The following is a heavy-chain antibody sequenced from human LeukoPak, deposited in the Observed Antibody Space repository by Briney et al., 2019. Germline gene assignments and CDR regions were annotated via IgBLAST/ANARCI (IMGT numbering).Heavy chain of an antibody. V-gene: IGHV7-4-1*01. CDR1: GYTFTSYA. Sequence: ASVKVSRKASGYTFTSYAMNWVRQAPGQGLEWMGWINTNTGNPTYAQGFTGRFVFSLDTSVSTAYLQICSLKAEDTAVYYCARERYEQWLGPADGMDVWGQGTTVTVSS. D-gene: IGHD6-19*01. CDR2: INTNTGNP. J-gene: IGHJ6*02. CDR3: ARERYEQWLGPADGMDV.